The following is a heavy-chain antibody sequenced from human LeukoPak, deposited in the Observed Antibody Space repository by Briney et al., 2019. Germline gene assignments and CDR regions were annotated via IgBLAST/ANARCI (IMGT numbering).Heavy chain of an antibody. J-gene: IGHJ4*02. CDR2: IYYSGST. CDR1: GGSISSSSYY. Sequence: KPSETLSLTCTVSGGSISSSSYYWGWIRQPPGKGLEWIGSIYYSGSTYYNPSLKSRVTISVDTSKNQFSLKLSSVTAADTAVYYCVRVNWYYFDYWGQGTLVTVSS. V-gene: IGHV4-39*07. CDR3: VRVNWYYFDY.